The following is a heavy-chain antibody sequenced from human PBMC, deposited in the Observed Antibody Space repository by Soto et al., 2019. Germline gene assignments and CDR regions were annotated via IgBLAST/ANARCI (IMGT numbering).Heavy chain of an antibody. J-gene: IGHJ4*02. CDR2: INHSGST. CDR1: GGSISNYY. CDR3: ARGGRFGELFSDY. D-gene: IGHD3-10*01. V-gene: IGHV4-34*01. Sequence: SETLSLTCTVSGGSISNYYWSWIRQPPGKGLEWIGEINHSGSTNYNPSLKSRVTISVDTSKNQFSLKLSSVTAADTAVYYCARGGRFGELFSDYWGQGTLVTVSS.